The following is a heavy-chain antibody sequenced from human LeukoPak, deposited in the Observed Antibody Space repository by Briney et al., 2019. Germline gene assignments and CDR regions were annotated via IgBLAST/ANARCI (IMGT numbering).Heavy chain of an antibody. CDR2: ISYDGSNK. V-gene: IGHV3-30-3*01. CDR1: GFTFSSYT. CDR3: ARAIVVVTAIGYFQH. J-gene: IGHJ1*01. Sequence: GGSLRLSCAASGFTFSSYTMHWVRQAPGKGLEWVAVISYDGSNKYYADSVKGRFTISRDNSKNTLYLQMNSLRAEDTAVYYCARAIVVVTAIGYFQHWGQGTLVTVSS. D-gene: IGHD2-21*02.